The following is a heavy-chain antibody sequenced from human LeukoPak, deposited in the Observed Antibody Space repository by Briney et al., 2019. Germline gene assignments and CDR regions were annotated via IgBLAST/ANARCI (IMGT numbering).Heavy chain of an antibody. Sequence: GRSLRLSCAAAELTFSGSAMHWVRQDPGKGLQWVALISYDGRHTYYADSLRGRFTISRDTSKNTLYLKMNSLTADDTAHYFCARGVGAGPYFDFWGPGTLVTVSS. J-gene: IGHJ4*02. CDR2: ISYDGRHT. V-gene: IGHV3-30*01. CDR3: ARGVGAGPYFDF. CDR1: ELTFSGSA. D-gene: IGHD1-26*01.